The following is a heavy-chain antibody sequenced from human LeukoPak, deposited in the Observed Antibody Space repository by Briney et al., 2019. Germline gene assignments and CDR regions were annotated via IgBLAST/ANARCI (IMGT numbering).Heavy chain of an antibody. CDR1: GGSISSGSYY. V-gene: IGHV4-61*02. J-gene: IGHJ4*02. Sequence: SETLSLTCTVSGGSISSGSYYWSWIRQPAGKGLEWIGRIYTSGSTNYNPSLKSRVTMSVDTSKNQFSLKLSSVTAADTAVYYCARDQGSSPYYYGSYDYWGQGTLVTVSS. CDR3: ARDQGSSPYYYGSYDY. D-gene: IGHD3-10*01. CDR2: IYTSGST.